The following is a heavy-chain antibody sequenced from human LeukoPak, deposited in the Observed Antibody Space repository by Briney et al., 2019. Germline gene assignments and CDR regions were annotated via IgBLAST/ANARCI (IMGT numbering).Heavy chain of an antibody. J-gene: IGHJ4*02. CDR2: ISSNGGST. CDR1: GFTFSSYA. V-gene: IGHV3-64*01. CDR3: ASPGAYY. Sequence: GGSLRLSCSASGFTFSSYAMHWVRQAPGKGLEYVSAISSNGGSTYYANSVKGRFTISRDNSKNTLYLQMGSLRAEDMAVYYCASPGAYYWGQGTLVTVSS.